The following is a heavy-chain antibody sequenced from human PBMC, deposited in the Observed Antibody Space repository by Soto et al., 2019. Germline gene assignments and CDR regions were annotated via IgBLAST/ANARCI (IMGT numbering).Heavy chain of an antibody. CDR3: ARQWDYNVLTGYSYCFDY. CDR2: IYPGDSDA. D-gene: IGHD3-9*01. J-gene: IGHJ4*02. Sequence: GESLKISCKTSGYGFTSYWIGWVRQMPGKGLEWVGIIYPGDSDARYSPSFKGQVTTSVDRSSKTAYLQWNSLKASDTAMYYCARQWDYNVLTGYSYCFDYWGQGTQVTVSS. V-gene: IGHV5-51*01. CDR1: GYGFTSYW.